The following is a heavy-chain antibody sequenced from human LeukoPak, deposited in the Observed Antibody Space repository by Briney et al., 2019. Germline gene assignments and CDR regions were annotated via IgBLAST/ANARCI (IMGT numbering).Heavy chain of an antibody. D-gene: IGHD2/OR15-2a*01. V-gene: IGHV1-24*01. J-gene: IGHJ6*03. CDR3: ATGHCNTSSCYYYYMDV. CDR2: FDPEDGES. Sequence: GASVKVSCKVSGYTLSELSMHWVRQAPAKGLQWMGVFDPEDGESIIAQKFQGRLTMTEDTSTDTAYMELSSLTSEDTAMYYCATGHCNTSSCYYYYMDVWGKGTTVTVSS. CDR1: GYTLSELS.